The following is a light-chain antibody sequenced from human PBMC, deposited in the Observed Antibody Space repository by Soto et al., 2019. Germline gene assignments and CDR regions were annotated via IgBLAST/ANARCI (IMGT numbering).Light chain of an antibody. CDR3: GTWDTGLSAGV. CDR2: DND. V-gene: IGLV1-51*01. J-gene: IGLJ2*01. CDR1: ASNVGTQF. Sequence: QSVLTQPPSVSAAPGQRVTISCSGSASNVGTQFVSWYQQRPGTAPKLLIYDNDERPSEIPDRFSGSKSDTSATLTITGVQTGDEADYYCGTWDTGLSAGVFGGGTKVTVL.